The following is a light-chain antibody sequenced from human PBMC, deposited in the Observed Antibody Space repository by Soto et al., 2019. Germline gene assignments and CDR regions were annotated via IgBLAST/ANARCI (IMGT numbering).Light chain of an antibody. V-gene: IGKV1-39*01. J-gene: IGKJ5*01. CDR2: DAS. CDR3: QQSYSTPRIT. CDR1: QSISSW. Sequence: DIQMTQSPSTLSASVGDKVTMTCRASQSISSWLAWYQQKPGKAPKLLIYDASSLESGVPSRFSGSGSGTDFTLTISSLQPEDFATYYCQQSYSTPRITFGQGTRL.